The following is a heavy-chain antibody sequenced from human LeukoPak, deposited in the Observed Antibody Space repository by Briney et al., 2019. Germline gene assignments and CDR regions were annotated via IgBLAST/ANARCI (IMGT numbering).Heavy chain of an antibody. CDR2: IYDSGST. D-gene: IGHD3-10*01. Sequence: SETLSLTCAVYGGSFSGYYWSWIRQPPGKGLEWIGYIYDSGSTNYNPSLKSRVTISVDTSKNQFSLKLSSVTAADMAVYYCARVGGTNYYYYGMDVWGQGTTVTVSS. CDR1: GGSFSGYY. CDR3: ARVGGTNYYYYGMDV. V-gene: IGHV4-59*01. J-gene: IGHJ6*02.